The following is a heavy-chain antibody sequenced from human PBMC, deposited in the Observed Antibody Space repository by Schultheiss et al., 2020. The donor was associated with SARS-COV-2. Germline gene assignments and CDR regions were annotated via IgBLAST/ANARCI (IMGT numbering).Heavy chain of an antibody. J-gene: IGHJ3*02. CDR1: GFTFSSYW. CDR3: ATGYCSGGSCYAPGAFDI. Sequence: GGSLRLSCAASGFTFSSYWMHWVRQAPGKGLVWVSAISGSGGSTYYADSVKGRFTISRHNSKNTLYLQMNSLRAEDTAVYYCATGYCSGGSCYAPGAFDIWGQGTMVTVSS. V-gene: IGHV3-23*01. D-gene: IGHD2-15*01. CDR2: ISGSGGST.